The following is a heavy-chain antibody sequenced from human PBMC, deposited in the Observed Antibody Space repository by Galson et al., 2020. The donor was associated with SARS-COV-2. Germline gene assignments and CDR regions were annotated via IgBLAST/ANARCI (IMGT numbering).Heavy chain of an antibody. CDR1: GFTFSSYG. Sequence: GESLKISCAASGFTFSSYGMHWVRQAPGKGLEWVAVISYDGSNSYHADSVKGRFTISKDNSKKTLYLQMNNLRAEDTAVYYCARPINHDCRGWFDPWGQGTLVTVSS. D-gene: IGHD2-21*02. V-gene: IGHV3-30-3*01. CDR2: ISYDGSNS. J-gene: IGHJ5*02. CDR3: ARPINHDCRGWFDP.